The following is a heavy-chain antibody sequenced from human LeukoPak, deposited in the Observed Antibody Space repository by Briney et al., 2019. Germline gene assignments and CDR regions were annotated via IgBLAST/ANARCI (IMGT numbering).Heavy chain of an antibody. CDR2: INPNSGGT. J-gene: IGHJ3*02. CDR1: GYTFTGYY. D-gene: IGHD1-1*01. Sequence: GASVKVSCKASGYTFTGYYMHWVRQAPGQGLEWMGWINPNSGGTNYAQKFQGRVTMTRDTSISTAYMELNRLTSDDTAMYYCATEARGAGTTDLNAFDIWGQGTVVTVSS. V-gene: IGHV1-2*02. CDR3: ATEARGAGTTDLNAFDI.